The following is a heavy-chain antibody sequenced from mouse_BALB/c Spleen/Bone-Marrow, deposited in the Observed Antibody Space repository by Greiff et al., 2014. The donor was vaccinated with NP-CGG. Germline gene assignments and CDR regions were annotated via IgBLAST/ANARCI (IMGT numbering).Heavy chain of an antibody. Sequence: VQLQQSGPELMKPGASMKISCKASGYSFTGYTMNWVKQSHGKNLEWIGLINPLNGAPTYNQKFKGKATLTVNKSSNTAFMELLNLTYEDAAVYYCARADYYGNRRWFAYWGQGTLVTVSA. V-gene: IGHV1-18*01. CDR2: INPLNGAP. CDR1: GYSFTGYT. J-gene: IGHJ3*01. CDR3: ARADYYGNRRWFAY. D-gene: IGHD1-1*01.